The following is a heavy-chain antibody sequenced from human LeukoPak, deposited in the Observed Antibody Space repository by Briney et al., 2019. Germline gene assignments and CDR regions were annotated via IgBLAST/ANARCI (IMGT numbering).Heavy chain of an antibody. CDR3: ARGPQLNY. Sequence: QPGGSLRLSCAASGFTFSSYAMHWVRQAPGKGLERVAVISYDGSNKYYADSVKGRFTISRDNSKNTLYLQMNSLRAEDTAVYYCARGPQLNYWGQGTLVTVSS. CDR2: ISYDGSNK. CDR1: GFTFSSYA. J-gene: IGHJ4*02. V-gene: IGHV3-30-3*01.